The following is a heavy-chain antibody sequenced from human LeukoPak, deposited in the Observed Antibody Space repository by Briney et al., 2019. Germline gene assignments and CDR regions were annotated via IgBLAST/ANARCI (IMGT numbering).Heavy chain of an antibody. Sequence: GGSLRLSCAASGFTFSSYAMHWVRQAPGKGQEYVSAISSNGGSTYYANSVKGRFTISRDNSKNTLYLQMGSLRAEDMAVYYCWTYYYDSSSYYQDFDYWGQGTLVTVSS. J-gene: IGHJ4*02. V-gene: IGHV3-64*01. CDR3: WTYYYDSSSYYQDFDY. CDR1: GFTFSSYA. D-gene: IGHD3-22*01. CDR2: ISSNGGST.